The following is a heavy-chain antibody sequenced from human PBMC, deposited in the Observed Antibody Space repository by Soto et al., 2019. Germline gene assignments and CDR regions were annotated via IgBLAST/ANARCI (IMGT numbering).Heavy chain of an antibody. CDR3: ARDRDGGWFHMDV. CDR2: IWSDGKKE. V-gene: IGHV3-33*01. CDR1: GFPFWHYG. J-gene: IGHJ6*02. Sequence: QVQLVESGGGVVQPGRSLRLSCVGSGFPFWHYGMHWVRQAPGKGLEWVAVIWSDGKKESYADFVKGRFAISRVYFKDTLYLKMISMTSEDMSVFYCARDRDGGWFHMDVWGQGTTVTVSS. D-gene: IGHD6-19*01.